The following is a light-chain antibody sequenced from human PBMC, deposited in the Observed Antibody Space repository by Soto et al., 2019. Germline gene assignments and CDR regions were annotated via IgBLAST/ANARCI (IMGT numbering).Light chain of an antibody. J-gene: IGLJ3*02. CDR1: SSDIGGYNS. CDR3: SSFTSVSTRV. Sequence: QSVLTQPASVSGSPGQSITISCTGTSSDIGGYNSVSWYQQHPGKAPKLMIYEVTNRPSGVSNRFSGSKSGNTASLTISGLHAEDEADYYCSSFTSVSTRVFGGGTKLTVL. CDR2: EVT. V-gene: IGLV2-14*01.